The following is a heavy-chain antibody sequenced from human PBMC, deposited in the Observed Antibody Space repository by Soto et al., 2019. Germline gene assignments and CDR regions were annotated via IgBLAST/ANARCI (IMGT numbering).Heavy chain of an antibody. CDR2: IIPIFGTA. J-gene: IGHJ6*02. D-gene: IGHD3-3*01. Sequence: GGSVKVSCKASGGTFSSYAISWVRQAPGQGLEWMGGIIPIFGTANYAQKFQGRVTITADKSTSTAYMELSSLRSEDTAVYYCARAVDYDFWSGYYLAYYYCMDVCRQGTTVT. V-gene: IGHV1-69*06. CDR3: ARAVDYDFWSGYYLAYYYCMDV. CDR1: GGTFSSYA.